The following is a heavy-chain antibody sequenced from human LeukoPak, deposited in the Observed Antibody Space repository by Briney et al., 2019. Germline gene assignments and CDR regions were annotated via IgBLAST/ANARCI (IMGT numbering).Heavy chain of an antibody. Sequence: GGSLRLSCVASVFTFRNYAMTWVRQAPGKGLEWVSVISGSGTTTYYADSVKGRFTISRDNSKNTLYLQMNSLRVEDTAVYYCAKGSIWFGELLDYWGQGTLVTVSS. CDR3: AKGSIWFGELLDY. CDR2: ISGSGTTT. V-gene: IGHV3-23*01. J-gene: IGHJ4*02. D-gene: IGHD3-10*01. CDR1: VFTFRNYA.